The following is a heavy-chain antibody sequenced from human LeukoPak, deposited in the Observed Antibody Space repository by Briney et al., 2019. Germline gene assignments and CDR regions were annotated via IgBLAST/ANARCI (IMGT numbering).Heavy chain of an antibody. CDR3: ARGVGSGGYYGSSHWHLDF. V-gene: IGHV4-59*01. CDR2: ISYSGST. CDR1: GGSISSYF. Sequence: PSKTLSLTCTVSGGSISSYFWNWVRHPPGRGLEWIGYISYSGSTSYNSSFNSRVTISLDTSKKQVSLKLSFVTAADTAVYFCARGVGSGGYYGSSHWHLDFWGRGTLVTVSS. J-gene: IGHJ2*01. D-gene: IGHD3-22*01.